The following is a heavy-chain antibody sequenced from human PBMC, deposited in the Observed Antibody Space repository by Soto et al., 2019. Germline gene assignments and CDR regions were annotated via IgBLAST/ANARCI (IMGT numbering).Heavy chain of an antibody. CDR1: GGSIGTYY. V-gene: IGHV4-59*08. CDR3: ARHPGYYDILTGYTTYYFEY. J-gene: IGHJ4*02. CDR2: IYYRGNT. Sequence: QVQLQESGPGLVKPSETLSLTCTVSGGSIGTYYWSWIRQPPGQGLEWIGYIYYRGNTDYNPSLKRRVTISLDTPKNQFSLKLSSVPAADTAVYYCARHPGYYDILTGYTTYYFEYWGQGILVTVSS. D-gene: IGHD3-9*01.